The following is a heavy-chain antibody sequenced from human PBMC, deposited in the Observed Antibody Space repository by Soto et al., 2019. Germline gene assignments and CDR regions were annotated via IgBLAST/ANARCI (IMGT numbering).Heavy chain of an antibody. CDR1: GFTFSSYA. V-gene: IGHV3-23*01. J-gene: IGHJ4*02. CDR2: ISGSGGST. Sequence: GGSLRLSCAASGFTFSSYAMSWVRQAPGKGLEWVSAISGSGGSTYYADSVKGRFTISRDNSKNTLYLQMNSLRAEDTAVYYCAKDPIPYYYDSSGYTQLYYFDYWGQGTLVTV. CDR3: AKDPIPYYYDSSGYTQLYYFDY. D-gene: IGHD3-22*01.